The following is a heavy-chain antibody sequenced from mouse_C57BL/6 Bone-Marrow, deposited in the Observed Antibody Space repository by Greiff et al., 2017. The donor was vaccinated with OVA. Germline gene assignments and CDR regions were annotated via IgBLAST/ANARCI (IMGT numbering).Heavy chain of an antibody. CDR2: IYPRSGNT. Sequence: QVPLQQSGAELARPGASVKLSCKASGYTFTSYGISWVKQRTGQGLEWIGEIYPRSGNTYYNEKFKGKATLTADKSSSTAYMELRSLTSEDSAVYFCARSCPLCPFDYWGQGTTLTVSS. CDR3: ARSCPLCPFDY. CDR1: GYTFTSYG. V-gene: IGHV1-81*01. J-gene: IGHJ2*01. D-gene: IGHD1-1*02.